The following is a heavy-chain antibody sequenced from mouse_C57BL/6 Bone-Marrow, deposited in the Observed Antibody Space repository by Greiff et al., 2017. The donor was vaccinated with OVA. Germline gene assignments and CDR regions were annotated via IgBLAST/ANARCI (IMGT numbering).Heavy chain of an antibody. CDR3: ARQYYGGSYGFAY. CDR2: IDPSDSYT. Sequence: QVQLQQPGAELVMPGASVKLSCKASGYTFTSYWMHWVKQRPGQGLEWIGEIDPSDSYTNYNQKFKGKSTLTVDKSSSTAYMQLSSLTSEDSAVYYCARQYYGGSYGFAYWGQGTLVTVSA. J-gene: IGHJ3*01. V-gene: IGHV1-69*01. CDR1: GYTFTSYW. D-gene: IGHD1-1*01.